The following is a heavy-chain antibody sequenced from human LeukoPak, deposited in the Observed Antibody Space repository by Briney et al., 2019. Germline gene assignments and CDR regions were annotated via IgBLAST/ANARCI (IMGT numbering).Heavy chain of an antibody. CDR3: ARSGSGWSFDY. CDR2: ASHSGNT. V-gene: IGHV4-59*02. J-gene: IGHJ4*02. Sequence: SETLSLTCTVSGGSVSTYYWSWIRQPPGKELEWIGYASHSGNTNCNPSLKSRLTMSLDTFKNHFSLRLSSVNAADTAVYYCARSGSGWSFDYWVERGLVTVSS. CDR1: GGSVSTYY. D-gene: IGHD6-19*01.